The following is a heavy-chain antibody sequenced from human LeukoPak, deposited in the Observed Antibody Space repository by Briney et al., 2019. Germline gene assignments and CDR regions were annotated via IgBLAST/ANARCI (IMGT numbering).Heavy chain of an antibody. J-gene: IGHJ6*02. CDR2: INTNTGNP. CDR1: GYTFTSYA. V-gene: IGHV7-4-1*02. Sequence: ASVKVSCKASGYTFTSYAMNWVRQAPGQGLEWMGWINTNTGNPTYAQGFTGRFVFSLDTSVSTAYLQISSLKAEDTAVYYCARGLPTGYYYYGMDVWGQGTTVTVSS. D-gene: IGHD4-17*01. CDR3: ARGLPTGYYYYGMDV.